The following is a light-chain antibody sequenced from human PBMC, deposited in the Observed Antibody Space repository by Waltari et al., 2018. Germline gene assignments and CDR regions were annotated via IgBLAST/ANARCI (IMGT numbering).Light chain of an antibody. CDR2: LGS. J-gene: IGKJ2*03. Sequence: IVMTQSPLPLPVTPGEAASISCRSSQSLLHNIGYDYLDWYLQKPGQSPQLLIYLGSNRASGVPDRFSGSGSGTDFTLKISRVEAEDVGVYYCMQALQTPISFGQGTKLEIK. V-gene: IGKV2-28*01. CDR3: MQALQTPIS. CDR1: QSLLHNIGYDY.